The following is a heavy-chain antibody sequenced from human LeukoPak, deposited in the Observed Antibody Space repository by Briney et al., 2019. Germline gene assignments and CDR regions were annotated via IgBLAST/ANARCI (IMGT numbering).Heavy chain of an antibody. V-gene: IGHV3-23*01. CDR2: ISGSGGST. Sequence: QAGGSLRLSCAASGFTFSSYAMSWVRQAPGKGLEWVSAISGSGGSTYYADSVKGRFTISRDNSKNTLYLQMSSLRVEDTAVYYCARDMATTETFDYWGQGALVTVSS. J-gene: IGHJ4*02. CDR3: ARDMATTETFDY. D-gene: IGHD5-24*01. CDR1: GFTFSSYA.